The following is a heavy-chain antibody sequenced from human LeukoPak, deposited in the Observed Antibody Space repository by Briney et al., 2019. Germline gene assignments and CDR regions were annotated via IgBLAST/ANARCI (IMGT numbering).Heavy chain of an antibody. Sequence: SETLSLTCTVSGGSVSSGSYYWSWIRQPPGKGLEWIGYIYYSGSTNYNPSLKSRVTKSVDTSKNQFSLKLSSVTAADTAVYYCARAPSPHYYDSSGYIIWGQGTMVTVSS. J-gene: IGHJ3*02. V-gene: IGHV4-61*01. CDR3: ARAPSPHYYDSSGYII. CDR2: IYYSGST. D-gene: IGHD3-22*01. CDR1: GGSVSSGSYY.